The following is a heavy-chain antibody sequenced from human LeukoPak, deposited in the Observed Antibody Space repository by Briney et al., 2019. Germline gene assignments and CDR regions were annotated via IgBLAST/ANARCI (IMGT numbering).Heavy chain of an antibody. Sequence: PRGSPCRSRTASGFGTYWMPMVRQSSGKGLVWVSRINSDGSRVSYADSVKGRFTISRDNAKNTLYLQMNSLRAEDTAVYYCATDYGGHYFDYWG. J-gene: IGHJ4*01. CDR2: INSDGSRV. CDR3: ATDYGGHYFDY. V-gene: IGHV3-74*01. CDR1: GFGTYW. D-gene: IGHD4-23*01.